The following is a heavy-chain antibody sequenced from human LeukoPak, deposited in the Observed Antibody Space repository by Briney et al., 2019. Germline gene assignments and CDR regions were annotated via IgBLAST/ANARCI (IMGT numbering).Heavy chain of an antibody. D-gene: IGHD3-10*01. Sequence: SETLSLTCTVSGGSISSYYWSWIRQPPGKGLEWIGYIYYSGSTYYNPSLKSRVTISVDTSKNQFSLKLSSVTAADTAVYYCARENGSGSVDYWGQGTLVTVSS. CDR2: IYYSGST. J-gene: IGHJ4*02. V-gene: IGHV4-59*12. CDR3: ARENGSGSVDY. CDR1: GGSISSYY.